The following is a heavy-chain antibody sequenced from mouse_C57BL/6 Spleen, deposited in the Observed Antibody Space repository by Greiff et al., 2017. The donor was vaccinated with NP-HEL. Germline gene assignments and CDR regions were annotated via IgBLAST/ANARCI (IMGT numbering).Heavy chain of an antibody. V-gene: IGHV1-26*01. J-gene: IGHJ4*01. D-gene: IGHD1-1*01. CDR1: GYTFTDYY. CDR3: ARYITTVGYAMDY. CDR2: INPNNGGT. Sequence: LVKPGASVKISCKASGYTFTDYYMNWVKQSHGKSLEWIGDINPNNGGTSYNQKFKGKATLTVDKSSSTAYMELRSLTSEDSAVYYCARYITTVGYAMDYWGQGTSVTVSS.